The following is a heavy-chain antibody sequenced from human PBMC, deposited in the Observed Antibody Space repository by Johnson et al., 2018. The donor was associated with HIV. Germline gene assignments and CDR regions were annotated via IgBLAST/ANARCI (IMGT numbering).Heavy chain of an antibody. D-gene: IGHD3-3*01. CDR2: ITWNSGKI. Sequence: QLVESGGGLVQPGRSLRLSCAASGFSIKDYAMHWVRQAPGKGLEWVSGITWNSGKIDYTGSVKGLFTISRYNAKNSLYLQMNSLRAEDTALYYCAKDGTIEYAFDMWGQGTMVTVSS. CDR3: AKDGTIEYAFDM. V-gene: IGHV3-9*01. J-gene: IGHJ3*02. CDR1: GFSIKDYA.